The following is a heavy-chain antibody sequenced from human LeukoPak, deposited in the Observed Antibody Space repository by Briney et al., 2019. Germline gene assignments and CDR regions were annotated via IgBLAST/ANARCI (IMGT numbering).Heavy chain of an antibody. J-gene: IGHJ1*01. D-gene: IGHD2-15*01. V-gene: IGHV4-39*01. CDR2: IYYSGST. Sequence: ETLSLTCTVSGGSISSGSYYWGWIRQPPGKGLEWIGSIYYSGSTYYNPSLKSRVTISVDTSKNQFSLKLSSVTAADTAVYYCAGKLGYCSGGSCYPAHWGQGTLVTVSS. CDR1: GGSISSGSYY. CDR3: AGKLGYCSGGSCYPAH.